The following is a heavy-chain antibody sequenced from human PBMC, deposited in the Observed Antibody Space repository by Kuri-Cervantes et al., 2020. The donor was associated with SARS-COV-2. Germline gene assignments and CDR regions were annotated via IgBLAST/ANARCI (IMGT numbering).Heavy chain of an antibody. V-gene: IGHV1-18*01. CDR2: ISVYRGNT. CDR3: VREYLNFDSSAYYY. Sequence: ASVKVSCKASGYTFTSYGISWVRQAPGQGLEWMGWISVYRGNTNYAQKFQGRVTMTTDTSTSTAYVELKSLRSDDTAVYYCVREYLNFDSSAYYYWGQGTLVTVSS. CDR1: GYTFTSYG. D-gene: IGHD3-22*01. J-gene: IGHJ4*02.